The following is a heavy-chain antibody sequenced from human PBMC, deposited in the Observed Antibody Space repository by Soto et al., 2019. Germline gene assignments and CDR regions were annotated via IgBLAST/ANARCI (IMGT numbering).Heavy chain of an antibody. CDR2: INHSGST. CDR1: GGSFSGYY. CDR3: ARGRNGSGSYYYYYGMDV. Sequence: SETLSLTCAVYGGSFSGYYWSWIRQPPGKGLEWIGEINHSGSTNYNPSPKSRVTISVDTSKNQFSLKLSSVTAADTAVYYCARGRNGSGSYYYYYGMDVWGQGTTVTVSS. D-gene: IGHD3-10*01. J-gene: IGHJ6*02. V-gene: IGHV4-34*01.